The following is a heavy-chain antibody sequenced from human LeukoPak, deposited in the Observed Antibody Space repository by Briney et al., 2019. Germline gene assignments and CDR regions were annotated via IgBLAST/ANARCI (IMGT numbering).Heavy chain of an antibody. CDR1: GFTFSSYA. CDR2: ISGSGGST. V-gene: IGHV3-23*01. CDR3: AKRPGWLQIGAFDY. J-gene: IGHJ4*02. Sequence: GGSLRLSCAASGFTFSSYAMSWVRQAPGKGLEWVSAISGSGGSTYYADSAKGRFTISRDNSKNTLYLQMNSLRAEDTAVYYCAKRPGWLQIGAFDYWGQGTLVTVSS. D-gene: IGHD5-24*01.